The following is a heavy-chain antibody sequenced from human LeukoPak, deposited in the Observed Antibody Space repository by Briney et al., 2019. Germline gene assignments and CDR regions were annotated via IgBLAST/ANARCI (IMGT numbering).Heavy chain of an antibody. Sequence: SETLSLTCTVSGGSVHGYYWNWIPQAPGKGLEWIGFIHYSGLTVYSPSLQSRVSMSVDTSRNQFSLDLSSVTAADTALYYCARDPPEDEWNSLDSWGQGILVTVSS. J-gene: IGHJ4*02. CDR3: ARDPPEDEWNSLDS. V-gene: IGHV4-59*02. CDR1: GGSVHGYY. D-gene: IGHD1-7*01. CDR2: IHYSGLT.